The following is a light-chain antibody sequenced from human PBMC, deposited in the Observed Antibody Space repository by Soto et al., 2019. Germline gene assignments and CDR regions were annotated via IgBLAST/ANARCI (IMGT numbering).Light chain of an antibody. CDR3: QQSYKTPPYT. CDR1: QYISNY. J-gene: IGKJ2*01. V-gene: IGKV1-39*01. Sequence: DIQMTQSPSSLSASVGDRVTITCRASQYISNYLNWYQQKPGKAPKFLIFAASTLQSGVPSRFSGSGSGTDFALTISNLQPEDFATYYCQQSYKTPPYTFGQGTKLEIK. CDR2: AAS.